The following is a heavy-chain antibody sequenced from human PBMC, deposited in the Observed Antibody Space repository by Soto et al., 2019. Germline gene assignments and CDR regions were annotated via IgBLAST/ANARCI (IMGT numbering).Heavy chain of an antibody. J-gene: IGHJ6*02. CDR1: GGTFSSYA. D-gene: IGHD2-2*02. Sequence: QVQLVQSGAEVKKPGSSVKVSCKASGGTFSSYAISWVRQAPGQGLEWMGGVIPIFGTANYAQKSQGRVTITADKSTSTAYMELSSLRSEDTAVYYCAREPGGYCSSTSCYIYYYGMDVWGQGTTVTVSS. CDR2: VIPIFGTA. V-gene: IGHV1-69*06. CDR3: AREPGGYCSSTSCYIYYYGMDV.